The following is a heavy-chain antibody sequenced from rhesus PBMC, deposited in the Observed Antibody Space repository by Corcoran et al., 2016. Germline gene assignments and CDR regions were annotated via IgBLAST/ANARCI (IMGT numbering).Heavy chain of an antibody. Sequence: QVQLQASGPGLVKPSQTLSLTCAISGDRVSSNSDTWTWFRQSPSRGLEWRVRTYDRSKWYNDDAQSVQNRISINPDTSKNQFSLQLNSVTPEDMAVYYCARRGYCSSTYCSFDYWGQGVLVTVSS. CDR3: ARRGYCSSTYCSFDY. D-gene: IGHD2-15*01. CDR2: TYDRSKWYN. J-gene: IGHJ4*01. V-gene: IGHV6-1*01. CDR1: GDRVSSNSDT.